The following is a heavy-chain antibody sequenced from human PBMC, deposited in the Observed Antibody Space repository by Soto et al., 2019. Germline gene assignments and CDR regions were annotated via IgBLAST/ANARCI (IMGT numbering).Heavy chain of an antibody. D-gene: IGHD6-19*01. V-gene: IGHV4-59*01. CDR3: AKDQIQVILPGSSGTTFDY. CDR1: GGSISSYY. J-gene: IGHJ4*02. CDR2: IYYSGST. Sequence: SETLSLTCTVSGGSISSYYWSWIRQPPGKGLEWIGYIYYSGSTNYNPSLKSRVTISVDTSKNQFSLKLSSVTAADTAVYYCAKDQIQVILPGSSGTTFDYWGQGTLVTVSS.